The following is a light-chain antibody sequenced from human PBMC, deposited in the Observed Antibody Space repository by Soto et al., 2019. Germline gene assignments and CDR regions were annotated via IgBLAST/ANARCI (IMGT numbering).Light chain of an antibody. CDR2: KAS. CDR3: QQYDSNSGS. CDR1: QTISSW. V-gene: IGKV1-5*03. J-gene: IGKJ1*01. Sequence: EIQMTQSPSTLSGSVGDRVTITCRASQTISSWLAWYQQKPGKAPKLLIYKASTLKSGVPSRCISSGSGTQFSLTISSLQPADFATYYCQQYDSNSGSFGQGTKVELK.